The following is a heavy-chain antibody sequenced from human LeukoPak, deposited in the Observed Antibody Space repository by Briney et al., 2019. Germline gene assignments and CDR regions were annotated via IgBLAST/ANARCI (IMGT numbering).Heavy chain of an antibody. J-gene: IGHJ4*02. V-gene: IGHV1-2*02. CDR3: ARVGTTVTSYDY. CDR2: INPNSGGT. D-gene: IGHD4-17*01. CDR1: GYTFTGYY. Sequence: ASVKVSCKAPGYTFTGYYMHWVRQAPGQGLEWMGWINPNSGGTNYAQKFQGRVTMTRDTSISTAYMELSRLRSDDTAVYYCARVGTTVTSYDYWGQGTLVTVSS.